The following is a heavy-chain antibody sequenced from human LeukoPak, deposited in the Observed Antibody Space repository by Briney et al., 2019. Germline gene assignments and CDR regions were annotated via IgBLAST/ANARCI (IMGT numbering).Heavy chain of an antibody. CDR3: AMAYFF. J-gene: IGHJ4*02. D-gene: IGHD2/OR15-2a*01. V-gene: IGHV3-7*04. Sequence: GGSLRLSCAASGFTFSSYWMSWVRQVPGKGLEWVANIKEDGSEKNYVDSVKGRFTISRDNAKNSMYLQMNSLRAEDTAVYYCAMAYFFWGQGTLVTVSS. CDR2: IKEDGSEK. CDR1: GFTFSSYW.